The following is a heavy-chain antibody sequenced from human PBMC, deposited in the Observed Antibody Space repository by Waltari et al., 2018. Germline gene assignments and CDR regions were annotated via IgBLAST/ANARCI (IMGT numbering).Heavy chain of an antibody. Sequence: VQLVESGGGVVQPGRSLRLSCAASGFTFSDYPMFWVRQAPGKGLGWVAFISYDGDKKYYTDSVKGRFTSSRDNSKNTLYLQMNRLRAEDRAMYFCARDPHSSGYYPYFDYWGQGTLVTVSS. CDR2: ISYDGDKK. CDR3: ARDPHSSGYYPYFDY. CDR1: GFTFSDYP. V-gene: IGHV3-30*04. J-gene: IGHJ4*02. D-gene: IGHD3-22*01.